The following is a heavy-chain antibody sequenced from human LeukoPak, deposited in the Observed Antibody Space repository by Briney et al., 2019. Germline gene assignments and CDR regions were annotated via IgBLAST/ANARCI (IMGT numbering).Heavy chain of an antibody. CDR3: AKDKSSGYYYEGWFDP. V-gene: IGHV3-23*01. J-gene: IGHJ5*02. CDR1: GFTFSNYA. Sequence: GGSLRLSCAASGFTFSNYAMSWVRQAPGKGLEWVSTISGSGGSTYYAHSVKGRFTISRDNSKNTLYLQMNSLRAEDTAVYYCAKDKSSGYYYEGWFDPWGQGTLVTVSS. D-gene: IGHD3-22*01. CDR2: ISGSGGST.